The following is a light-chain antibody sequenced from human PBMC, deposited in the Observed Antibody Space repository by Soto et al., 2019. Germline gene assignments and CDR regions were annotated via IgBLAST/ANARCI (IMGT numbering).Light chain of an antibody. CDR2: DAS. CDR3: QPYNNWPRT. Sequence: ESVLPRAPRTLSLSPGERATLSCRASQSVSSYLAWYQQKPGQAPRLLIYDASTRATGIPARFSGSGSGTEFTLTISSLQSEDFAVYYCQPYNNWPRTFGQGTKVDIK. V-gene: IGKV3-15*01. J-gene: IGKJ1*01. CDR1: QSVSSY.